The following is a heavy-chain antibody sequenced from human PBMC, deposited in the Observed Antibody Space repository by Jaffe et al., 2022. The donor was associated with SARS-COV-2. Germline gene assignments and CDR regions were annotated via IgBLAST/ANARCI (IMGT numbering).Heavy chain of an antibody. Sequence: QLQLQESGPGLVKPSETLSLTCSVSRGSFSSSAYYWTWIRQAPEKGLEWIGSIAFSGTTYYNPSLKSRVTMSVDTSMNQFSLKLNSVTAADTAVYYCARLIVVTPTIGQNWFDPWGQGTLVTVSS. D-gene: IGHD2-2*02. J-gene: IGHJ5*02. V-gene: IGHV4-39*01. CDR1: RGSFSSSAYY. CDR2: IAFSGTT. CDR3: ARLIVVTPTIGQNWFDP.